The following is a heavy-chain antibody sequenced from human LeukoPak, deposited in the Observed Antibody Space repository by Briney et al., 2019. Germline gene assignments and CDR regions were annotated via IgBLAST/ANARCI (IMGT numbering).Heavy chain of an antibody. CDR3: ARGIAARPVWFDP. J-gene: IGHJ5*02. D-gene: IGHD6-6*01. V-gene: IGHV3-11*05. CDR2: ITSSSSDT. Sequence: GGSLRLSCAASGFTFSDYYMSWIRWAPGKGLEWISYITSSSSDTNYADSVKGRFTISRDNAKKSLYLQMNSLRAEDTAVYYCARGIAARPVWFDPWGQGTLVTVSS. CDR1: GFTFSDYY.